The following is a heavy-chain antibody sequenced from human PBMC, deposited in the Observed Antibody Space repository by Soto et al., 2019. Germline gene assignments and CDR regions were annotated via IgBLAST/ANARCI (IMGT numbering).Heavy chain of an antibody. V-gene: IGHV4-34*01. J-gene: IGHJ6*02. D-gene: IGHD6-19*01. CDR1: GGSFSGYY. CDR3: ARGRGGGAVAGARAYGLDV. CDR2: INHSGST. Sequence: QVQLQQWGAGLLKPSETLSLTCAVYGGSFSGYYWNWISQPPGKGLEWIGEINHSGSTNYNPSLKSRVTISVDTSKNQFSLKLSSVTAADTAVYYCARGRGGGAVAGARAYGLDVWGQGTTVTVSS.